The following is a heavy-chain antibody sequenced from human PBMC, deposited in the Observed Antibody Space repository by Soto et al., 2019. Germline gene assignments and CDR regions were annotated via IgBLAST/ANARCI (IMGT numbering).Heavy chain of an antibody. D-gene: IGHD3-10*01. CDR1: GGTFSSYA. CDR3: ARDSGYGSGSYKVY. CDR2: IIPIFGTA. J-gene: IGHJ4*02. V-gene: IGHV1-69*13. Sequence: SVKFSCKASGGTFSSYAISWVRQAPGQGLEWMGGIIPIFGTANYAQKFQGRVTITADESTSTAYMELSSLRSEDTAVYYCARDSGYGSGSYKVYWGQGTLVTVSS.